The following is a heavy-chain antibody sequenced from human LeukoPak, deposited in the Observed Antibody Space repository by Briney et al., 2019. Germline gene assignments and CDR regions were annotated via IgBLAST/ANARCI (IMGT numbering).Heavy chain of an antibody. CDR3: ARANVLRFLEWLPNWFDP. Sequence: ASVKVSCTASGYTFTGYYMHWVRQAPGQGLEWMGRINPNSGGTNYAQKFQGRVTMTRDTSISTAYMELSRLRSDDTAVYYCARANVLRFLEWLPNWFDPWGQGTLVTVSS. CDR2: INPNSGGT. D-gene: IGHD3-3*01. V-gene: IGHV1-2*06. CDR1: GYTFTGYY. J-gene: IGHJ5*02.